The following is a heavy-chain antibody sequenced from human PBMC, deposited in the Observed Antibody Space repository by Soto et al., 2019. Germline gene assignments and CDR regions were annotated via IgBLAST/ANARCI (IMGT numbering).Heavy chain of an antibody. J-gene: IGHJ5*02. D-gene: IGHD3-9*01. CDR2: INPSGGST. V-gene: IGHV1-46*01. Sequence: ASVKVSCKASGYTFTSYYMHWVRQAPGQGLEWMGIINPSGGSTSYAQKFQGRVTITTDTSTSTAYMELSSLRSEDTAVYYCAREEGSYDILTGYRLGLNWFDPWGQGTLVTVSS. CDR3: AREEGSYDILTGYRLGLNWFDP. CDR1: GYTFTSYY.